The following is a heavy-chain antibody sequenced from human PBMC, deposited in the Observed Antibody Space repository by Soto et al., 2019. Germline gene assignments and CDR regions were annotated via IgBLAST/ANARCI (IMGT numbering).Heavy chain of an antibody. J-gene: IGHJ4*02. CDR2: IYYSGST. D-gene: IGHD6-13*01. Sequence: QLQLQESGPGLVKPSETLSLTCTVSGGSISSSSYYWGWIRQPPGKGLEWIGSIYYSGSTYYNPSLKSRVTISVDTSKNQFSLKLSSVTAADTAVYYCARRGRSGYSSSWDAVDYWGQGTLVTVSS. CDR1: GGSISSSSYY. CDR3: ARRGRSGYSSSWDAVDY. V-gene: IGHV4-39*01.